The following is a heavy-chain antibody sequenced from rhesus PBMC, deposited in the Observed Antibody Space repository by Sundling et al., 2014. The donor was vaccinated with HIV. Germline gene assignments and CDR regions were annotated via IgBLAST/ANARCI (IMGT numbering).Heavy chain of an antibody. J-gene: IGHJ6*01. Sequence: EVQLVESGGGLVQPGGSLRLSCAASGFTFSSYGMYWVRQAPGKGLEWISGISSGGGSTYYADSVKGRFTISRDNSKNSLSLQMNSLRAEDTAVYYCSKQGFNWNYGLDSWGQGVVVTVSS. CDR1: GFTFSSYG. D-gene: IGHD1-26*01. CDR3: SKQGFNWNYGLDS. CDR2: ISSGGGST. V-gene: IGHV3S42*01.